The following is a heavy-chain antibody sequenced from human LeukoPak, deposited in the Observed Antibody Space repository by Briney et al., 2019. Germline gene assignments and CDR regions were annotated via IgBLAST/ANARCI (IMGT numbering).Heavy chain of an antibody. V-gene: IGHV3-21*06. CDR1: GFTFSDCD. Sequence: GESLRLSCTASGFTFSDCDMNWFRQAPGKGLQWVSSISYMGDHRYYADSAKGRFTISRDNAKHSLYLQMDNLRADDTAVYYCGKAFPPLRVAAAGDYWGQGTLVTVSS. CDR2: ISYMGDHR. D-gene: IGHD6-25*01. J-gene: IGHJ4*02. CDR3: GKAFPPLRVAAAGDY.